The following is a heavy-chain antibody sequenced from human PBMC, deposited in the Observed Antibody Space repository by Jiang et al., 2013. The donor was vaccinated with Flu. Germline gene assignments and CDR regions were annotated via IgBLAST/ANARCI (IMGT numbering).Heavy chain of an antibody. J-gene: IGHJ4*02. D-gene: IGHD2-15*01. V-gene: IGHV4-34*01. CDR2: IDHSGSA. CDR1: GGSFSAHY. CDR3: ARGYCSGENCYRSPYFDS. Sequence: TLSLTCTVYGGSFSAHYWSWIRQPPGKGLEWIGEIDHSGSAKYNPSLKSRVTISLDTSKSQFSLKLNTVTAADTAMYFCARGYCSGENCYRSPYFDSWGQGSLVTVSS.